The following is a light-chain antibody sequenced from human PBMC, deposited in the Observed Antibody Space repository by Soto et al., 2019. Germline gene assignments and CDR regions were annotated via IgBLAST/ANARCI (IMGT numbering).Light chain of an antibody. CDR1: QSISSNY. J-gene: IGKJ1*01. V-gene: IGKV3-20*01. CDR2: GAS. CDR3: QQYVSWT. Sequence: EFVLTQSPGTLSVSPGERATLSCRASQSISSNYLAWYQQKPGQAPSLLIYGASSRATGIPGRFSGSGSGTDFTLTISRLEPEDSAIYYCQQYVSWTFGQGTKVEIK.